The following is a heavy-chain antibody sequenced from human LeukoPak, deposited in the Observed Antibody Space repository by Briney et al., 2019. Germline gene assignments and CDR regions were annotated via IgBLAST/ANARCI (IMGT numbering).Heavy chain of an antibody. V-gene: IGHV3-23*01. CDR3: AHTPYSSSWYAGYFQH. CDR1: GFSLGDW. D-gene: IGHD6-13*01. CDR2: ISGSGGST. Sequence: GGSLRLSCVASGFSLGDWMSWVRQVPGKGLEWVSAISGSGGSTYYADSVKGRFTISRDNSKNTLYLQMNSLRAEDTAVYYCAHTPYSSSWYAGYFQHWGQGTLVTVSS. J-gene: IGHJ1*01.